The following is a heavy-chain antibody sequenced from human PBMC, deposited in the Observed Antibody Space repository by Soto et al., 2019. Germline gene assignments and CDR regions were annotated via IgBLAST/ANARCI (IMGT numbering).Heavy chain of an antibody. Sequence: QITLNESGPTLVKPTQTLTLTCTFSGFSLTTSGVGVGWIRQSPGKAPEWLALIYWDNDKRYSPVLKSRLTITKNTSKNQVVLPMANLDTADTATYYCAHRVLRTVFGLVTTTAIYFDFWGQGTPVAVSS. CDR2: IYWDNDK. D-gene: IGHD3-3*01. CDR1: GFSLTTSGVG. J-gene: IGHJ4*02. CDR3: AHRVLRTVFGLVTTTAIYFDF. V-gene: IGHV2-5*02.